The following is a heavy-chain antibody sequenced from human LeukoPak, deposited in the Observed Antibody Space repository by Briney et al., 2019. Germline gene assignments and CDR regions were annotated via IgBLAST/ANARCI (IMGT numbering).Heavy chain of an antibody. J-gene: IGHJ4*02. CDR3: ARGGGDPGAGFDY. V-gene: IGHV1-8*02. Sequence: ASVKVSCKASGYTFTGYYMHWVRQAPGQGLEWMGWINPNSGNTGYAQKFQGRVTMTRNTSISTAYMELSSLRSEDTAVYYCARGGGDPGAGFDYWGQGTLVIVSS. CDR2: INPNSGNT. D-gene: IGHD2-21*01. CDR1: GYTFTGYY.